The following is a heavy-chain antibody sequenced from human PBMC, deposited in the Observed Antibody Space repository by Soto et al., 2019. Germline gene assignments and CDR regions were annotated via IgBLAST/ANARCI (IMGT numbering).Heavy chain of an antibody. CDR2: ISYDGNNK. J-gene: IGHJ6*02. CDR1: GFTFSSYV. D-gene: IGHD2-15*01. CDR3: ARAGCDGGRCYTLVGLRYGMDV. V-gene: IGHV3-30-3*01. Sequence: QVQLVESGGGVVQPGRSLRLSCAASGFTFSSYVMHWVRQAPGKGLEWVAVISYDGNNKYYADSVKGRFTISRDNSMNTLYLQMNSLRAEDTAVYYCARAGCDGGRCYTLVGLRYGMDVWGQGTTVTVSS.